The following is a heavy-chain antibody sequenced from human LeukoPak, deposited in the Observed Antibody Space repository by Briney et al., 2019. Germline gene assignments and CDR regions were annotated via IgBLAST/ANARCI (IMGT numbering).Heavy chain of an antibody. V-gene: IGHV1-18*01. CDR3: ARTPLPTVWELLGY. Sequence: ASVKVSCKASGYTFTSYGISWVRQAPGQGLEWMGWISAYNGNTNYAQKLQGRVTMTTDTSTSTAYMELRSLRSDDTAVYYCARTPLPTVWELLGYWGQGTLVTVSS. CDR2: ISAYNGNT. D-gene: IGHD1-26*01. CDR1: GYTFTSYG. J-gene: IGHJ4*02.